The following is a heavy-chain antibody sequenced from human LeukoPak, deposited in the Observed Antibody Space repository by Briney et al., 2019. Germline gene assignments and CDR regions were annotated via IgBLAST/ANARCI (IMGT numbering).Heavy chain of an antibody. D-gene: IGHD6-13*01. CDR3: AKVGEQQLVRHFDY. Sequence: PGGSLRLSCAASGFTVSSNYMSWVREAPGKGMEWVSVIYSGGSTYYADSVKGRFTISRDNSKNTLYLQMNSLRAEDTAVYYCAKVGEQQLVRHFDYWGQGTLVTVSS. CDR1: GFTVSSNY. CDR2: IYSGGST. V-gene: IGHV3-53*01. J-gene: IGHJ4*02.